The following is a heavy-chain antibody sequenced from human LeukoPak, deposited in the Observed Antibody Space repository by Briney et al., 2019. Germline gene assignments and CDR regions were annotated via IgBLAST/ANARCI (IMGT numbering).Heavy chain of an antibody. CDR3: ARDAYCTNGVCYTRFDY. V-gene: IGHV3-23*01. Sequence: PGGSLRLSCAASGFTFSNYPMTWVRQAPGKGLEWVSAISGSGDSTKYADSVKGRFTISRDNSKNTLYLRMNSLRAEDTAVYYCARDAYCTNGVCYTRFDYWGQGTLVTVSS. J-gene: IGHJ4*02. CDR1: GFTFSNYP. D-gene: IGHD2-8*01. CDR2: ISGSGDST.